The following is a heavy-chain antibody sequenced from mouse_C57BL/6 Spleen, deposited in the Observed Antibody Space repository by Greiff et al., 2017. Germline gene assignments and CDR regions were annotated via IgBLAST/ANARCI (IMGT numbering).Heavy chain of an antibody. Sequence: VQLQESGAELVKPGASVKISCKASGYAFSSYWMNWVKQRPGKGLEWIGQIYPGAGDTNYNGKFKGKATLTADKSSSTAYMQLSSLTSEDSAVYFCARMGNAWFAYWGQGTLVTVSA. J-gene: IGHJ3*01. CDR2: IYPGAGDT. V-gene: IGHV1-80*01. CDR1: GYAFSSYW. D-gene: IGHD2-1*01. CDR3: ARMGNAWFAY.